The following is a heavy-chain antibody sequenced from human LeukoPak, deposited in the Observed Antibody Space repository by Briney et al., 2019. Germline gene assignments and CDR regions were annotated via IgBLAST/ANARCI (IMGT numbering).Heavy chain of an antibody. Sequence: GGSLRLSCAASGFTFSSYVMSWVRQAPGKGLEWVSSISNSGGSTYYADSVKGRFTISRDTSKNTLYLQMDSLRAEDTAVYYCAKTGGPWDWGQGTLVIVSS. CDR3: AKTGGPWD. J-gene: IGHJ4*02. V-gene: IGHV3-23*01. CDR2: ISNSGGST. D-gene: IGHD3-10*01. CDR1: GFTFSSYV.